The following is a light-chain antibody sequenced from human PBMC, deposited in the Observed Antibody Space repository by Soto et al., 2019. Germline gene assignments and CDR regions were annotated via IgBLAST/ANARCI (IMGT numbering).Light chain of an antibody. CDR1: SSNIGSNP. CDR3: AAWDNSLNGFV. Sequence: QAVVTQPPSASGTPGQRVTISCSGSSSNIGSNPVNWYQQLPGTAPKLLIYSNDQRPSGVPDRFSGSKSGTSASLAISGLQSEDEADYYCAAWDNSLNGFVFGPGTKVTVL. V-gene: IGLV1-44*01. J-gene: IGLJ1*01. CDR2: SND.